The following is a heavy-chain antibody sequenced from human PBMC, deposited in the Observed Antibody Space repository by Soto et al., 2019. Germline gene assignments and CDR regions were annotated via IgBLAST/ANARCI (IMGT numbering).Heavy chain of an antibody. CDR2: IYYSGNT. CDR1: GGSISTSSYY. CDR3: AREGASYSSSWSDY. V-gene: IGHV4-39*01. D-gene: IGHD6-13*01. Sequence: PSETLSLTCTVSGGSISTSSYYWGWIRQPPGKGLEWIGSIYYSGNTYYNPSLKSRVTISVDTSKNQFSLKLNSVTAADTAVYYCAREGASYSSSWSDYWGQGTVVTVSS. J-gene: IGHJ4*02.